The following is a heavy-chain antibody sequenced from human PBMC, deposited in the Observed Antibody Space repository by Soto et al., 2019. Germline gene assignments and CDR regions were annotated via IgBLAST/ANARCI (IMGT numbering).Heavy chain of an antibody. D-gene: IGHD6-19*01. CDR1: GGSISSSNW. J-gene: IGHJ2*01. V-gene: IGHV4-4*02. CDR3: AREGAVGGYWYFDL. Sequence: QVQLQESGPGPVKPSGTLSLTCAVSGGSISSSNWWSWVRQSPGKGLEWIGEIYHSRSTNYNPSLMSRVTISVDKSKNQFSLKLNSVTAADTAVYYCAREGAVGGYWYFDLWGRGTLVTVSS. CDR2: IYHSRST.